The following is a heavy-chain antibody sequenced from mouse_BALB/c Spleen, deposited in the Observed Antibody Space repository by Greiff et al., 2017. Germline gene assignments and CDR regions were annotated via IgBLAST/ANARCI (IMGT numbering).Heavy chain of an antibody. CDR2: IWAGGST. D-gene: IGHD1-2*01. CDR3: AREGSYGSWYFDV. Sequence: VKVVESGPGLVAPSQSLSITCTVSGFSLTSYGVHWVRQPPGKGLEWLGVIWAGGSTNYNSALMSRLSISKDNSKSQVFLKMNSLQTDDTAMYYCAREGSYGSWYFDVWGAGTTVTVSS. CDR1: GFSLTSYG. J-gene: IGHJ1*01. V-gene: IGHV2-9*02.